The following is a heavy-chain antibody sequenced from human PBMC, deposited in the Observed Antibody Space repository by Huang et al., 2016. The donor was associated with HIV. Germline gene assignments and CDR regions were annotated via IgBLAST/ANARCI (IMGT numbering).Heavy chain of an antibody. V-gene: IGHV3-23*01. J-gene: IGHJ3*02. CDR2: SNGSGGRT. CDR1: GFTFSSYA. Sequence: EVQLLESGGGSVQPGGSLRISCAASGFTFSSYAMNWVRQGPGKGLVWVSGSNGSGGRTQYADSVKGRFTISRDNSKNTLYLQMNSLRAEDTAVYYCAKDRKGLLTGYQPAAFDIWGQGTMVTVSS. D-gene: IGHD3-9*01. CDR3: AKDRKGLLTGYQPAAFDI.